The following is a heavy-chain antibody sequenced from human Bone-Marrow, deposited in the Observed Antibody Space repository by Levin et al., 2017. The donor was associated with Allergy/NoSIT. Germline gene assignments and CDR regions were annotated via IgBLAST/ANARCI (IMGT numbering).Heavy chain of an antibody. D-gene: IGHD1-26*01. CDR3: ARDPPGWEPANYYDYGMDV. J-gene: IGHJ6*02. V-gene: IGHV1-69*06. CDR2: IIPIFGTA. CDR1: GGTFSSYA. Sequence: SVKVSCKASGGTFSSYAISWVRQAPGQGLEWMGGIIPIFGTANYAQKFQGRVTITADKSTSTAYMELSSLRSEDTAVYYCARDPPGWEPANYYDYGMDVWGQGTTVTVSS.